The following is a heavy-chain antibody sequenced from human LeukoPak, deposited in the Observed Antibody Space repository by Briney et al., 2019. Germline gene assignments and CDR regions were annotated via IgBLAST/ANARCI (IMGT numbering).Heavy chain of an antibody. J-gene: IGHJ5*02. CDR1: GGSISSYY. D-gene: IGHD3-16*01. CDR2: IYYSGST. Sequence: PSETLSLTCTVSGGSISSYYWSWIRQPPGKGLEWIGYIYYSGSTNYNPSLKSRVTISVDTSKNQFSLKLSSVTAADTAVYYCARGRRLRPFDPWGQGTLVTVSS. CDR3: ARGRRLRPFDP. V-gene: IGHV4-59*08.